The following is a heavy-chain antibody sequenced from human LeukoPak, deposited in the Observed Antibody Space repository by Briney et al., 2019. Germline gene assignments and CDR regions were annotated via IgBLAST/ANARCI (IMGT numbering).Heavy chain of an antibody. V-gene: IGHV4-4*09. CDR1: NGSISSYH. Sequence: SETLSLTCTVSNGSISSYHWSWLRQPPGKGLEWIGYILTSGTTNYNPSLKSRLTISVDTSKNQFTLKLSSVTAADTAVYYCARLRVSGSYLYYFDYWGQGTLVTVSS. D-gene: IGHD1-26*01. CDR2: ILTSGTT. CDR3: ARLRVSGSYLYYFDY. J-gene: IGHJ4*02.